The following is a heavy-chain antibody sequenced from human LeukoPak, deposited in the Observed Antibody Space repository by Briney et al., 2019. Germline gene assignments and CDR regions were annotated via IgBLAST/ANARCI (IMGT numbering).Heavy chain of an antibody. J-gene: IGHJ4*02. CDR3: ARDLEMYYDILTGYQRGTGGFDY. Sequence: PGGSLRLSCAASGFTFSSYAMHWVRQAPGKGLEWVAVISYDGSNKYYADSVKGRFTISRDNSKNTLYLQMNSLRAEDTAVYYCARDLEMYYDILTGYQRGTGGFDYWGQGTLVTVSS. CDR1: GFTFSSYA. CDR2: ISYDGSNK. V-gene: IGHV3-30-3*01. D-gene: IGHD3-9*01.